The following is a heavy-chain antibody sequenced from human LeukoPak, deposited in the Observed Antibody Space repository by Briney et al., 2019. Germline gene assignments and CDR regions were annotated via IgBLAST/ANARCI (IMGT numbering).Heavy chain of an antibody. D-gene: IGHD5-12*01. V-gene: IGHV1-2*02. CDR2: INPDSGGT. Sequence: ASVKVSCKASGYSFSDYYIHWLRQAPGQGLELMGWINPDSGGTNYAQKFQGRVTMTRDRSITTVYMELSRLRSDDTAVFYCTREARAGNWFDPWGQGTPVTVSS. CDR1: GYSFSDYY. J-gene: IGHJ5*02. CDR3: TREARAGNWFDP.